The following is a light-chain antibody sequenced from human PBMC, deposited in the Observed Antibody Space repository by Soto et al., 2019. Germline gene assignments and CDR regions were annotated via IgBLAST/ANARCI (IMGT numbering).Light chain of an antibody. CDR1: QSMSSD. J-gene: IGKJ4*01. CDR3: QQSYSSPPR. V-gene: IGKV1-39*01. Sequence: DIQMTQAPSSLSASVGDRVTITCRASQSMSSDLNWYQQKPVKAPKLLINAAYSLQSGVPSRLSGSRSGTDFTLTISSLQPEDFASYCCQQSYSSPPRFGGGTKVEI. CDR2: AAY.